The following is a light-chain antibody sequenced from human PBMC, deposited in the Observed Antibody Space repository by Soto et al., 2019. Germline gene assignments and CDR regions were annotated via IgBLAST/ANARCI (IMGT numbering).Light chain of an antibody. J-gene: IGKJ4*01. CDR1: QSVSSSY. Sequence: EIVLTQSPGTLSLSPGERATLSCRASQSVSSSYLAWYQQKPGQAPRLLIYGASSRATGIPDRFSGSGSGTDFNLTISRLDPEDFAVYYCQQYGSSPPELTFGGGTKVEIK. V-gene: IGKV3-20*01. CDR2: GAS. CDR3: QQYGSSPPELT.